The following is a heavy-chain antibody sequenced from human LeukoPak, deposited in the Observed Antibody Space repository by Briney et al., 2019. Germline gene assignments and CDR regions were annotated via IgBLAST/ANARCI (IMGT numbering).Heavy chain of an antibody. J-gene: IGHJ4*02. D-gene: IGHD6-13*01. CDR2: ISYDGSNK. Sequence: GGSLRLSCAASGFTFSSYGMHWVRQAPGKGLEWVAVISYDGSNKYYADSVKGRFTISGDNSKNTLYLQMNSLRAEDTAVYYCAKIAAAGTDYWGQGTLVTVSS. CDR3: AKIAAAGTDY. V-gene: IGHV3-30*18. CDR1: GFTFSSYG.